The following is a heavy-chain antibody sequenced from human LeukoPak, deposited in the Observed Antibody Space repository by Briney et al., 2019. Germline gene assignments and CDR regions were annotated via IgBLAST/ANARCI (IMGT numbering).Heavy chain of an antibody. CDR2: IYYSGSV. CDR1: GGAINSRNYY. Sequence: SETLSLTCTVVGGAINSRNYYWGWIRQSPGKGLEWIGSIYYSGSVNNNPSLQSRVTISVDTSRNQFSPKLTSVTAADTAVYYCARRVTTSGNFFDNWGPGTLVTVS. D-gene: IGHD1-1*01. V-gene: IGHV4-39*01. J-gene: IGHJ4*02. CDR3: ARRVTTSGNFFDN.